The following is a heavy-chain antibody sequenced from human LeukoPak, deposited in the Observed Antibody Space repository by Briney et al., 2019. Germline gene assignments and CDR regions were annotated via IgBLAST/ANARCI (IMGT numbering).Heavy chain of an antibody. CDR2: INHSGST. V-gene: IGHV4-34*01. D-gene: IGHD4-17*01. J-gene: IGHJ4*02. CDR1: GGSISSYY. Sequence: SETLSLTCTVSGGSISSYYWSWIRQPPGKGLEWIGEINHSGSTNYNPSLKSRVTISVDTSENQFSLKLSSVTAADTAVYYCARATSTVTTTDYWGQGTLVTVSS. CDR3: ARATSTVTTTDY.